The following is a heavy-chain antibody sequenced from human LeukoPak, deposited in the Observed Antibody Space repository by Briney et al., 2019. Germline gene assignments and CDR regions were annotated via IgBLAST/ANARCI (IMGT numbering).Heavy chain of an antibody. Sequence: ASVKVSCKASGYAFTGYYMHWVRQAPGQGLEWMGRINPNSGGTNYAQKFQGRVTMTRDTFISTAYMELSRLRSDDTAVYYCARASGREVEVNFDYWGQGTLVTVSS. D-gene: IGHD5-12*01. V-gene: IGHV1-2*06. CDR3: ARASGREVEVNFDY. CDR2: INPNSGGT. J-gene: IGHJ4*02. CDR1: GYAFTGYY.